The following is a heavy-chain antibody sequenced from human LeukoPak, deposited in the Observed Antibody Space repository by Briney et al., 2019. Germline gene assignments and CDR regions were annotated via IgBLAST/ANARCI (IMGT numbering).Heavy chain of an antibody. CDR2: IYYSGST. J-gene: IGHJ5*02. D-gene: IGHD2-2*01. V-gene: IGHV4-31*03. CDR3: ARGLLPATTLNWFDP. Sequence: SETLSLTCTVSGGSISSGGYYWSWIRQHPGKGLEWIGYIYYSGSTYYNPSLKSRVTISVDTSKNQFSLKLSSVTAADTAVYYCARGLLPATTLNWFDPWGQGTLVTVSS. CDR1: GGSISSGGYY.